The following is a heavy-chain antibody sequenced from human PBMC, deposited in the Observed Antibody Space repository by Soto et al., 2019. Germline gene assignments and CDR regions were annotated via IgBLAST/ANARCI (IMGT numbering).Heavy chain of an antibody. D-gene: IGHD2-15*01. CDR1: GYTLTELS. CDR2: INPNSGGT. V-gene: IGHV1-2*04. Sequence: GASVKVSCKVSGYTLTELSMHWVRQAPGQGLEWMGWINPNSGGTNYAQKFQDWVTMTRDTSISTAYMELSRLRSDDTAVYYCARGVPPTYCSGGSCYPHDAFDIWGQGTMVTVSS. J-gene: IGHJ3*02. CDR3: ARGVPPTYCSGGSCYPHDAFDI.